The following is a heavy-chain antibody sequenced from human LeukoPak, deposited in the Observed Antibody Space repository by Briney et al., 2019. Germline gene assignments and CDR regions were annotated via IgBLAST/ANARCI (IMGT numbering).Heavy chain of an antibody. Sequence: AASLSLTCTVSGGSISSSRYYWGWLRQPPGKGLEWFGSIYYSGSSYYNSSLKRRATISANTTQNLFSLKLRPWTAAQPAPYCRAKDRGMLTVKGLDWFDPWGQGTLVSVSS. CDR2: IYYSGSS. CDR1: GGSISSSRYY. V-gene: IGHV4-39*07. J-gene: IGHJ5*02. D-gene: IGHD3-16*01. CDR3: AKDRGMLTVKGLDWFDP.